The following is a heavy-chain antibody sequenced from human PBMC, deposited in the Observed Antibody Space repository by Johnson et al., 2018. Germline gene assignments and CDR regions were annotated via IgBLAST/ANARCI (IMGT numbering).Heavy chain of an antibody. D-gene: IGHD5-24*01. CDR1: GFTFSDYG. V-gene: IGHV3-30*18. CDR3: AKDPKDGYNNAWSFDL. J-gene: IGHJ3*01. CDR2: ISYHGSSN. Sequence: QVQLVESGGGVVQPGRSLRLSCAASGFTFSDYGMHWVRQAPGKGLEWLAVISYHGSSNYYADSVKGRFTISRDNSKNTLYLQMNSLRAEDTAVYYCAKDPKDGYNNAWSFDLWGQGSMVTVSS.